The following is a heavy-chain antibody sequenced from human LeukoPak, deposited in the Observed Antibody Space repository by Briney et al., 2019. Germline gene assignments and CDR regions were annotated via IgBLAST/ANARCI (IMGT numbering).Heavy chain of an antibody. CDR2: IKSKTDGGTT. CDR3: TTFKPYDFWSGYYSDDY. Sequence: GGSLRLSCAASGFTFSNAWMSWVRQAPGKGLEWVGRIKSKTDGGTTDYAAPVKGRFTISRDDSKNALYLQMNSLKTEDTAVYYCTTFKPYDFWSGYYSDDYWGQGTPVTVSS. D-gene: IGHD3-3*01. CDR1: GFTFSNAW. V-gene: IGHV3-15*01. J-gene: IGHJ4*02.